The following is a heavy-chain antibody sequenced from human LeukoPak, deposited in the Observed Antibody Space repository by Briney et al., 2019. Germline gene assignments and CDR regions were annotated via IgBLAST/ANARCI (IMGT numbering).Heavy chain of an antibody. J-gene: IGHJ3*02. Sequence: PGGSLRLSCAVSGFIVNTYYMSWVRQAPGKGLEWVSAISGSGGSTYYADSVKGRFTISRDNSKNTLYLQMNSLRAEDTAVYYCAKDLWAVAGISAFDIWGQGTMVTVSS. V-gene: IGHV3-23*01. CDR1: GFIVNTYY. D-gene: IGHD6-19*01. CDR2: ISGSGGST. CDR3: AKDLWAVAGISAFDI.